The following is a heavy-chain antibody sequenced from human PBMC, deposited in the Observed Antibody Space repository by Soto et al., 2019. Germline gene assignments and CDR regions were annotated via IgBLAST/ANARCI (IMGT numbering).Heavy chain of an antibody. D-gene: IGHD6-13*01. J-gene: IGHJ4*02. Sequence: SGPTLVNPTQTLTLTCTFSGFSLRTRGVGVGWIRQPPGKALEWLALIYWDADKLYSPSLKSRLTITKDTSKNQVVLTMTNVDTVDTATYYWAHTDSRTWRNFDCWDKGILVTVAS. V-gene: IGHV2-5*02. CDR3: AHTDSRTWRNFDC. CDR2: IYWDADK. CDR1: GFSLRTRGVG.